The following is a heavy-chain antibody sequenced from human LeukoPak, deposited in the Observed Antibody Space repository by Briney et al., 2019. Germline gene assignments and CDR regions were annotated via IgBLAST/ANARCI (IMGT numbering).Heavy chain of an antibody. J-gene: IGHJ5*02. V-gene: IGHV1-2*06. CDR1: GYSFTSYW. Sequence: GESLKISCKDSGYSFTSYWIGWVRQAPGQGLEWMGQINPNSGGTNYAQKFQGRVTMTRDTSISTAYMELSRLRSDDTAMYYCASRYSSTSLSFDPWGQGTLVTVSS. CDR3: ASRYSSTSLSFDP. D-gene: IGHD2-2*01. CDR2: INPNSGGT.